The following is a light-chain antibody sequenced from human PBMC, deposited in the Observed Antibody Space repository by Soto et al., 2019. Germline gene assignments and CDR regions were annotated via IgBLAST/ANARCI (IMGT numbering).Light chain of an antibody. CDR2: GNN. V-gene: IGLV1-40*01. CDR1: SSNIGAGYD. CDR3: QSYASSLSVYV. Sequence: QSVLTQPPSVSGAPGQRVTISCTGSSSNIGAGYDVHWYQQLPGTAPKLLIYGNNNRPSGVPDRFSGSKSGTSASLAITGLQAEDEAGYYCQSYASSLSVYVFGTGTKVTVL. J-gene: IGLJ1*01.